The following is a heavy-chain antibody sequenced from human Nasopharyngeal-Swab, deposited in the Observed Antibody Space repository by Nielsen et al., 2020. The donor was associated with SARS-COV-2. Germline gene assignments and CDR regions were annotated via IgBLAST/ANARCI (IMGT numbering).Heavy chain of an antibody. CDR2: FDPEDGET. CDR1: GYTLTELS. V-gene: IGHV1-24*01. Sequence: SVNVSCKVSGYTLTELSMHWVRQAPGKGLEWMGGFDPEDGETIYAQKFQGRVTMTEDTSTDTAYMELSSLRSEDTAVYYCATAPPIAEGYWFDPWGQGTLVTVSS. CDR3: ATAPPIAEGYWFDP. J-gene: IGHJ5*02. D-gene: IGHD6-13*01.